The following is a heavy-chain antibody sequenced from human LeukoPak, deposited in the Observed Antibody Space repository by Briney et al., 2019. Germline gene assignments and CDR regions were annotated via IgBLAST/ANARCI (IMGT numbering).Heavy chain of an antibody. J-gene: IGHJ4*02. D-gene: IGHD6-19*01. CDR1: GFTFSDYY. CDR3: ARVGIAVAGKRYFDY. Sequence: GGSLRLSCAASGFTFSDYYMSWIRQAPGKGLEWLLYISGSTSYTDYADSVKGRFTISRDNAKKALYLQMNSLRAEDTAVYYCARVGIAVAGKRYFDYWGQGTLVTVSS. CDR2: ISGSTSYT. V-gene: IGHV3-11*06.